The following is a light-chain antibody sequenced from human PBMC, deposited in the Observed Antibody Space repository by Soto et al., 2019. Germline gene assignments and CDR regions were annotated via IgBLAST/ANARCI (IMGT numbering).Light chain of an antibody. CDR1: SSDVGSYNL. Sequence: QSALTQPASVSWAPRQSITISCTGNSSDVGSYNLVSWYQQHPGKAPKLMIYEVSKRPSGVSNRFSGSKSGNTASLTISGLQAEDEADYYCCSYAGSSTFSYVFGTGTKVTVL. CDR2: EVS. CDR3: CSYAGSSTFSYV. J-gene: IGLJ1*01. V-gene: IGLV2-23*02.